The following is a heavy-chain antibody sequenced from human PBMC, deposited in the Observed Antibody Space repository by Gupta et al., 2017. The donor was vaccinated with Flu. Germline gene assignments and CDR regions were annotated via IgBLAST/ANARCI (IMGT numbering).Heavy chain of an antibody. CDR2: IIAILGTP. J-gene: IGHJ6*03. Sequence: VQLVQSGAEVKKPGSSVKVSCEASGGAFSSYAISWVRQAPGQGLEWMGGIIAILGTPNYAQKFQGRLTITVDESTGTAYMELSSLISEDTAVYYCARSGGPVPAGMKSYYYYMDVWGKGTTVTVSS. CDR3: ARSGGPVPAGMKSYYYYMDV. D-gene: IGHD2-2*01. V-gene: IGHV1-69*01. CDR1: GGAFSSYA.